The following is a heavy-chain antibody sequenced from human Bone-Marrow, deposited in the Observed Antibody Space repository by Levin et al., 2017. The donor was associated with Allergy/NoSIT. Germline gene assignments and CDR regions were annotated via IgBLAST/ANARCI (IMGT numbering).Heavy chain of an antibody. Sequence: GGSLRLSCTASSFAFREYGMSWVRQAPGKGLDWVSSINRGGDTIFYADSVKGRFTISRDDYRDTLYLQMNSLGVDDSAIYYCARVLGGLDPFDLWGQGTMVTVSS. D-gene: IGHD2-15*01. CDR1: SFAFREYG. CDR2: INRGGDTI. J-gene: IGHJ3*01. CDR3: ARVLGGLDPFDL. V-gene: IGHV3-23*01.